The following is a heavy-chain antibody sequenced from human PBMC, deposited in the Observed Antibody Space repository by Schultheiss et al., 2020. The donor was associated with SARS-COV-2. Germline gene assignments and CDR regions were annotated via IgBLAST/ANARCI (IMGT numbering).Heavy chain of an antibody. CDR3: ARRIAAAGRAFDY. V-gene: IGHV4-31*03. J-gene: IGHJ4*02. CDR2: IYHSGST. CDR1: GGSISSGGYY. Sequence: SQTLSLTCTVSGGSISSGGYYWSWIRQHPGKGLEWIGYIYHSGSTYYNPSLKSRVTISVDTSKNQFSLKLSSVTAADTAVYYCARRIAAAGRAFDYWGQGTLVTVSS. D-gene: IGHD6-13*01.